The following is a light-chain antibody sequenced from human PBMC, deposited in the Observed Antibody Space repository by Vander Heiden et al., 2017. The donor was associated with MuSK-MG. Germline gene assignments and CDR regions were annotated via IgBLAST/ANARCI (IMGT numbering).Light chain of an antibody. CDR1: ETVSSF. CDR2: AAT. Sequence: DIQMTQSPSSLSASVGDRVTITCRASETVSSFLNWYQQKPGQAPRLLIYAATSLQSGVPSRFSGSGSGTEFTLTVSKLQPEDFATYYCQQYDSLVLTFGHGTKVDIK. CDR3: QQYDSLVLT. J-gene: IGKJ3*01. V-gene: IGKV1-39*01.